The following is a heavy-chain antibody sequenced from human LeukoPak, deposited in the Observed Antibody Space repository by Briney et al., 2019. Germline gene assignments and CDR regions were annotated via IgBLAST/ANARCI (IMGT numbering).Heavy chain of an antibody. Sequence: GASVKVSCKASGYTFTGYYMHWVRQAPGQGLEWMGWINPNSGGTNYAQKFQGRVTMTRDTSISTAYMELSRLRSDDTAVYYCARAGYLQNTYYDILSDWYFDLWGRGTLVTVSS. D-gene: IGHD3-9*01. J-gene: IGHJ2*01. CDR3: ARAGYLQNTYYDILSDWYFDL. V-gene: IGHV1-2*02. CDR2: INPNSGGT. CDR1: GYTFTGYY.